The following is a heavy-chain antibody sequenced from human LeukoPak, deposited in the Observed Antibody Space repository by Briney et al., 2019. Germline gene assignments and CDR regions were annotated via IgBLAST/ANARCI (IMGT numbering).Heavy chain of an antibody. CDR3: AEDRYSYAFEYFQH. CDR2: ISYDGSNK. CDR1: GFTFSSYG. D-gene: IGHD5-18*01. V-gene: IGHV3-30*18. J-gene: IGHJ1*01. Sequence: GGSLRLSCAASGFTFSSYGMHWVRQAPGKGLEWVAVISYDGSNKYYADSVKGRFTISRDNSKNTLYLQMNSLRAEDTAVYYCAEDRYSYAFEYFQHWGQGTLVTVSS.